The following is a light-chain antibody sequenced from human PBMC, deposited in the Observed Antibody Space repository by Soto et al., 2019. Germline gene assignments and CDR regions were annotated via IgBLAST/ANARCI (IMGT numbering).Light chain of an antibody. CDR1: QGIRND. Sequence: AIQMTQSPSSLSASVGDRVTITCRASQGIRNDLGWYQQKPGKAPKLLIYAASTLQSGVPSRFSGSGSGTDFTLTNGSLQPEDFATYYCLQDYDYPLTFGGGTKVEIK. J-gene: IGKJ4*01. CDR3: LQDYDYPLT. V-gene: IGKV1-6*01. CDR2: AAS.